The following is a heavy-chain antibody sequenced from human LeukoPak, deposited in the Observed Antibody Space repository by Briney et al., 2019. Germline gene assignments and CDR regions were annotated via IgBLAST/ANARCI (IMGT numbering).Heavy chain of an antibody. CDR3: AGVLRVASVPEYFYH. D-gene: IGHD2-21*01. J-gene: IGHJ1*01. Sequence: PGGSLRLSCAASGFTFSSYWMSWVRQVPGKGLEWVANINQDGTERYYVDSVKGRFTISRDNAKDSLYLQMNSVRGEDTAVYYCAGVLRVASVPEYFYHWGQGPLVTVSA. V-gene: IGHV3-7*01. CDR1: GFTFSSYW. CDR2: INQDGTER.